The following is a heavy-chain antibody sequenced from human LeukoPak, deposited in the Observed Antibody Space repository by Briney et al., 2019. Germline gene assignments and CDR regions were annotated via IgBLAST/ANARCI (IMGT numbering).Heavy chain of an antibody. V-gene: IGHV4-59*01. CDR3: AGFGTFGNNWFDP. CDR1: GASISSFY. Sequence: SETLSLTCTVSGASISSFYWSWVRQPPGKGLEWIGYVHYSGSTNYNPSLKSRVSTSEETSKNQLSLKLKSVTAADTAVYYCAGFGTFGNNWFDPWGQGILVTVSS. CDR2: VHYSGST. J-gene: IGHJ5*02. D-gene: IGHD1-1*01.